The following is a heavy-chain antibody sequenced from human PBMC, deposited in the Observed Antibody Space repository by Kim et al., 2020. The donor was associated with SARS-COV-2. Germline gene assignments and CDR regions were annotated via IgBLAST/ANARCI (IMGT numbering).Heavy chain of an antibody. J-gene: IGHJ1*01. CDR1: GGSISGYY. CDR3: ARGGSSWSQYFQH. V-gene: IGHV4-59*01. Sequence: SETLSLTCTVSGGSISGYYWSWIRQPPGKGLEWIGYIYYSGSTNYNPSLKSRVTISVDTSKNQFSLKLSSVTAADTAVYYCARGGSSWSQYFQHWGQGTLVTVSS. CDR2: IYYSGST. D-gene: IGHD6-13*01.